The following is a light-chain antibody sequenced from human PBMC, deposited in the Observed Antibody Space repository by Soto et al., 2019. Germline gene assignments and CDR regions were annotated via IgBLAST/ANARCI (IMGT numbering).Light chain of an antibody. V-gene: IGLV2-14*01. J-gene: IGLJ3*02. CDR1: RSDVGTYNY. CDR3: ISYTKTNTWL. CDR2: KVS. Sequence: QAVVTQPASVSGSPGQSITISCTGTRSDVGTYNYVSWYQHHPDKAPKLIIYKVSDRPSGVSDRFSGSKSGNTASLTISGLQAEDDADYYCISYTKTNTWLFGGGTKLTVL.